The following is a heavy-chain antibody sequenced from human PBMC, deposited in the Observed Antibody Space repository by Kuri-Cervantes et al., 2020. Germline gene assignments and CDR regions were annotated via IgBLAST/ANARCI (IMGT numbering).Heavy chain of an antibody. CDR2: IPNNGRTE. CDR3: AKATNAMITFGGVIVGAFDI. CDR1: GFTFSDYY. J-gene: IGHJ3*02. Sequence: GGSLRLSCATSGFTFSDYYMSWIRQAPGKGLEWISYIPNNGRTEYYSDSVLGRFTISRDDAKNSLYLQMNSLRAEDTALYYCAKATNAMITFGGVIVGAFDIWGQGTMVTVSS. V-gene: IGHV3-11*01. D-gene: IGHD3-16*02.